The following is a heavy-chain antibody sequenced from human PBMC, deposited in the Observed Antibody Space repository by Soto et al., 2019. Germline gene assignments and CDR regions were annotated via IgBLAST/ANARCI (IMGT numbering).Heavy chain of an antibody. J-gene: IGHJ4*02. V-gene: IGHV1-18*01. CDR3: ARDSGLSEY. CDR2: ISPYNGNT. CDR1: GYTFTNFD. Sequence: QVQLGQSGAEMKKPGASVKVSCKASGYTFTNFDISWVRQAPGQGLEWMGWISPYNGNTEYAQKFLGRFTMTTDTSTQTVYMELRSLRSDDTAVYYCARDSGLSEYWGQGTLVTVSS.